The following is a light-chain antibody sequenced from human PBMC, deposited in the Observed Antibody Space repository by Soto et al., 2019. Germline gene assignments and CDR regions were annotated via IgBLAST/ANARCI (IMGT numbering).Light chain of an antibody. J-gene: IGKJ1*01. V-gene: IGKV1-6*01. Sequence: AIPMTQSPSSLSASVGDRITITCRASQGIRNDLGWYQQKPGKAPQLLISAASSLQSGIPSRFSGSGSGTDFTLTINSLQPEDFATYYCLQDYSYPWTFGQGTKVEIK. CDR3: LQDYSYPWT. CDR2: AAS. CDR1: QGIRND.